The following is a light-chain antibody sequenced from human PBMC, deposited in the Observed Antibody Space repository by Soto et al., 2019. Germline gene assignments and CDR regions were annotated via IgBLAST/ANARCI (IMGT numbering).Light chain of an antibody. Sequence: IVITQSPSTVSVSPGERASLSCRASQSVSNNLAWYQQKPGQAPRLLIYGASTRATGIPARFSGSGSGTEFTLTISSLQSEDFAVYYCQQYNTWPPITFGQGTKLDI. CDR3: QQYNTWPPIT. J-gene: IGKJ1*01. V-gene: IGKV3-15*01. CDR2: GAS. CDR1: QSVSNN.